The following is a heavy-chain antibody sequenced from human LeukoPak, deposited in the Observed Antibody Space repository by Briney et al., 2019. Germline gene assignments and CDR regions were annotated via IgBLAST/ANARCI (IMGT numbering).Heavy chain of an antibody. D-gene: IGHD5-18*01. CDR2: INHSGST. Sequence: PSETLSLTCAVYGGSFSGYYWSWIRQPPGKGLEWIGEINHSGSTNYNPSLKSRVTISVDTSKNQFSLKLSSVTAADTAVYYCARGLVDTARTGFDYWGQGTLVTVSS. CDR1: GGSFSGYY. CDR3: ARGLVDTARTGFDY. J-gene: IGHJ4*02. V-gene: IGHV4-34*01.